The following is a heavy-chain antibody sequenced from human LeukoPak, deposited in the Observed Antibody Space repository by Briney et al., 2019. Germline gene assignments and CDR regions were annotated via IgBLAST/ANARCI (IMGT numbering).Heavy chain of an antibody. CDR3: AKETASPIVVVPAALQGPFDY. J-gene: IGHJ4*02. Sequence: GGSLRLSCAASGFTFSSYAMSWVRQAPGKGLEWVSAISGSGGSTYYADSVKGRFTISRDNSKNTLYLQMNSLRAEDTAVYYCAKETASPIVVVPAALQGPFDYWGQGTLVTVSS. CDR2: ISGSGGST. V-gene: IGHV3-23*01. D-gene: IGHD2-2*01. CDR1: GFTFSSYA.